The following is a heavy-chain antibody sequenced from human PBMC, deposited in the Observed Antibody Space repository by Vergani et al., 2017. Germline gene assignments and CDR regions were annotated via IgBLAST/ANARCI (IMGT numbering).Heavy chain of an antibody. CDR2: ISYDGSNK. CDR3: ARDRHYDLWSGYNRGYYYYYMDV. J-gene: IGHJ6*03. D-gene: IGHD3-3*01. Sequence: QVQLVESGGGVVQPGKSLRLSCAASGFTFSSHAMHWVRQVPGKELEWVAVISYDGSNKYYAAPVKDRFTISRDNPKNTLYLQMNSLRAEDTAVYYCARDRHYDLWSGYNRGYYYYYMDVWGKGTTVTVSS. V-gene: IGHV3-30-3*01. CDR1: GFTFSSHA.